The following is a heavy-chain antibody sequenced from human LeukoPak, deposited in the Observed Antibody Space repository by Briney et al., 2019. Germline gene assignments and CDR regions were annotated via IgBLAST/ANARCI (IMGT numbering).Heavy chain of an antibody. V-gene: IGHV4-4*07. CDR3: ARHVPQWSSSLIAFDI. CDR1: GGSISSYY. CDR2: IYTSGST. J-gene: IGHJ3*02. D-gene: IGHD6-6*01. Sequence: SETLSLTCTVSGGSISSYYWSWIRQPAGKGLEWIGRIYTSGSTNYNPSLKSRVTMSVDTSKNQFSLKLSSVTAADTAVYYCARHVPQWSSSLIAFDIWGQGTMVTVSS.